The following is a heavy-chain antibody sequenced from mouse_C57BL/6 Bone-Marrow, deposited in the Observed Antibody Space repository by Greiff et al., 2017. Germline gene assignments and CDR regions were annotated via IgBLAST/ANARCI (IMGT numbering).Heavy chain of an antibody. V-gene: IGHV1-64*01. Sequence: VQLQQSGAELVKPGASVKLSCKASGYTFTSYWMHWVKQRPGKGLEWIGMIHPTSGSTNYNVKFKSKATLTVDKSSSTAYMQLSSLTSEDSAVYYWSRGRVITKGYWGQGTTLTVSS. CDR3: SRGRVITKGY. CDR1: GYTFTSYW. D-gene: IGHD1-1*01. CDR2: IHPTSGST. J-gene: IGHJ2*01.